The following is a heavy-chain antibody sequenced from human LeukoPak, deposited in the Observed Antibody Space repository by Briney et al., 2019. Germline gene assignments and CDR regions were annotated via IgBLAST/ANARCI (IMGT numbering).Heavy chain of an antibody. CDR1: DGSISNSGYF. D-gene: IGHD3-9*01. V-gene: IGHV4-30-2*01. Sequence: SETLSLTCTVSDGSISNSGYFWSWIRQPPGKGLEWIGYTYHFGNTDYNPPLKSRVTMSVDTSKNQFSLKLSSVTAADTAVFYCARQEVTGYYDYWGQGTLVTVSS. CDR2: TYHFGNT. CDR3: ARQEVTGYYDY. J-gene: IGHJ4*02.